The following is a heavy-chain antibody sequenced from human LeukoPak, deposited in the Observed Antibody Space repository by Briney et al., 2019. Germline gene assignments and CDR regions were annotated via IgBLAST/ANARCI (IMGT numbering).Heavy chain of an antibody. D-gene: IGHD3-9*01. J-gene: IGHJ4*02. CDR1: GYTFTGYY. V-gene: IGHV1-2*02. Sequence: ASVKVSCKASGYTFTGYYMHWVRQAPGQGLEWMRWINPNSGGTNYAQKFQGRVTMTRDTSISTAYMELSRLRSDDTAVYYCARSKYDILTGYYNYWGQGTLVTVSS. CDR2: INPNSGGT. CDR3: ARSKYDILTGYYNY.